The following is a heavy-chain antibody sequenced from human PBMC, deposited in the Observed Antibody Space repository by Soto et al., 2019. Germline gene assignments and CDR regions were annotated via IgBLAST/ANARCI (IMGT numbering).Heavy chain of an antibody. CDR1: GYTFTSYG. D-gene: IGHD6-13*01. CDR3: ARDAAAGRNDY. Sequence: QVQLVQSGAEVKKPGASVKVSCKASGYTFTSYGISWVRQAPGQGLEWMGWISAYNGNTKYAQKFQGRVTMTTDTTTSTAYMEVRSLRIDDTAVDLCARDAAAGRNDYWGQGTLVTVSS. J-gene: IGHJ4*02. CDR2: ISAYNGNT. V-gene: IGHV1-18*01.